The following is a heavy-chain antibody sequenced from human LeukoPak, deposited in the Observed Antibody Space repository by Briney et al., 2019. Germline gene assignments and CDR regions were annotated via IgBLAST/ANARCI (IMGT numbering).Heavy chain of an antibody. CDR2: INHSGST. CDR1: GGSFSGYY. J-gene: IGHJ6*03. CDR3: ARRRKLSGIAVAGKKNYYYYYMDL. V-gene: IGHV4-34*01. Sequence: PSETLSLTCAVYGGSFSGYYWSWIRHPPGKGLEWIGEINHSGSTNYNPSLKSRVTISVDTSKNQFSLKLSSVTAADTAVYYCARRRKLSGIAVAGKKNYYYYYMDLWGKGTTVTISS. D-gene: IGHD6-19*01.